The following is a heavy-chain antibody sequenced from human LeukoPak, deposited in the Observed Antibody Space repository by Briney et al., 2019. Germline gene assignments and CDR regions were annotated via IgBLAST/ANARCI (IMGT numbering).Heavy chain of an antibody. CDR2: IRQDGSVK. Sequence: PGGSLRLSCAASGFTFSGYWMMWIRQTPGKGLEWVANIRQDGSVKQYVDSVKGRFTISRDNAKTSLYLRMNSLRAEDTAVYYCARDLSGIAGYTYGRGIDYWGQGTLVTVSS. CDR3: ARDLSGIAGYTYGRGIDY. CDR1: GFTFSGYW. J-gene: IGHJ4*02. V-gene: IGHV3-7*01. D-gene: IGHD5-18*01.